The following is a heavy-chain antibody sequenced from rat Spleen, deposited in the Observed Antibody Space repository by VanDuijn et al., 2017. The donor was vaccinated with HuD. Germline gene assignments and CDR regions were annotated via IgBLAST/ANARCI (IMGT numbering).Heavy chain of an antibody. CDR1: GFTFSNYG. V-gene: IGHV5-29*01. CDR3: TTGTTRVPFDY. D-gene: IGHD1-4*01. CDR2: ISYDGSST. J-gene: IGHJ2*01. Sequence: EVQLVESGGGLVQPGRSLKLSCAASGFTFSNYGMHWIRPAPGKGLEWVATISYDGSSTYYRDSVKGRFTISRDDAKSTLYLQMDSLRSEDTATYYCTTGTTRVPFDYWGQGVMVTVSS.